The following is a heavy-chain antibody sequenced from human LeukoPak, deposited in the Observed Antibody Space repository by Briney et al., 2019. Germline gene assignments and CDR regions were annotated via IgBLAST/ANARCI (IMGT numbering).Heavy chain of an antibody. CDR2: INHSGST. J-gene: IGHJ4*02. CDR1: GGSFSGYY. Sequence: SETLSLTCAVYGGSFSGYYWSWIRQPPGRGLEWIGEINHSGSTNYNPSLKSRVTISVDTSKNQFSLKLSSVTAADTAVYYCARKPYYFDYWGQGTLVTVSS. V-gene: IGHV4-34*01. CDR3: ARKPYYFDY.